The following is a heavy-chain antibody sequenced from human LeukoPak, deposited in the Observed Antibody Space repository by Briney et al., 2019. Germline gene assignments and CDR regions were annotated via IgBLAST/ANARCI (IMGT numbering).Heavy chain of an antibody. D-gene: IGHD3-3*01. CDR3: ARESSILEHYDYRDWFDP. Sequence: SQTLSLTCTVSGGSISSGSYYWSWIRQPAGKGLEWIGRIYTSGSTNYNPSLKSRVTISVDTSKNQFSLKLSSVTAADTAVYYCARESSILEHYDYRDWFDPWGRGTLVTVSS. CDR1: GGSISSGSYY. J-gene: IGHJ5*02. V-gene: IGHV4-61*02. CDR2: IYTSGST.